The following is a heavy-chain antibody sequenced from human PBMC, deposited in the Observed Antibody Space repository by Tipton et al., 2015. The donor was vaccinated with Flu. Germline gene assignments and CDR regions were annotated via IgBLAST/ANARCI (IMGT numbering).Heavy chain of an antibody. V-gene: IGHV4-61*02. Sequence: TLSLTCTVSGDSISSGSYYWSWIRQPAGKGLEWIGRIYTTGTTNYNPSLKSRVTKSLDTSESQFSLKLNSVTAADPAVDFCARGKPSYCVIAVVVVPSRSFDMWGQGTMVIVSS. J-gene: IGHJ3*02. D-gene: IGHD3-22*01. CDR1: GDSISSGSYY. CDR3: ARGKPSYCVIAVVVVPSRSFDM. CDR2: IYTTGTT.